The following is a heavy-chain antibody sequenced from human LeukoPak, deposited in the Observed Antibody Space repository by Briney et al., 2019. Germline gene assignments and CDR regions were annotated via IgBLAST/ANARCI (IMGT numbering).Heavy chain of an antibody. V-gene: IGHV1-46*01. CDR2: IDPGDGST. Sequence: ASVKVSCKASGYTFTSYYIHWVRQAPGQGLEWMGIIDPGDGSTNYAQRFQGRVTMTRDTSTSTVYMEVSSLRSEDTAVYYCARSKCNFDYWGQGALVTVSS. J-gene: IGHJ4*02. CDR1: GYTFTSYY. CDR3: ARSKCNFDY.